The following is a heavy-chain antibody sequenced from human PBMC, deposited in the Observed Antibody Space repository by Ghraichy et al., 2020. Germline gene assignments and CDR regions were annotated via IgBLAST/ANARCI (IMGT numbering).Heavy chain of an antibody. CDR1: GFTFSSYS. V-gene: IGHV3-21*01. D-gene: IGHD6-13*01. Sequence: GGSLRLSCAASGFTFSSYSMNWVRQAPGKGLEWVSSISSSSSYIYYADSVKGRFTISRDNAKNSLYLQMNSLRAEDTAVYYCARGGAAAVTKSDYWGQGTLVTVSS. J-gene: IGHJ4*02. CDR3: ARGGAAAVTKSDY. CDR2: ISSSSSYI.